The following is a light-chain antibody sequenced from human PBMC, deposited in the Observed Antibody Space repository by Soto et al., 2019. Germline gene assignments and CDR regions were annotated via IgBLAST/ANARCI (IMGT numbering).Light chain of an antibody. Sequence: QSALTQPRSVSGSPGQSVTISCTGTSSDVGGYNYVSWYQQHPGKAPKLLIYDVSKRPSGVPDRFSGSKCGNTASLTISGLQAEDEADYYCCSYAGSYTSLFGGGTQLTVL. J-gene: IGLJ2*01. CDR1: SSDVGGYNY. CDR3: CSYAGSYTSL. CDR2: DVS. V-gene: IGLV2-11*01.